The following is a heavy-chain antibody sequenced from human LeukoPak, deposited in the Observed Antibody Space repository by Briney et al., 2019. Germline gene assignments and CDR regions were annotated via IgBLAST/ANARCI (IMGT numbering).Heavy chain of an antibody. CDR1: GYSFISYY. Sequence: GASVKVSCKASGYSFISYYIHWVRQAPGQGIEWMGMIDPSSDTTSYAQKFQGRISMTRDTSTSTVYVDLSSLTSEDTAMYYCARPRSLQPKSPFDCWGQGTLVTVSS. J-gene: IGHJ4*02. D-gene: IGHD5-24*01. CDR2: IDPSSDTT. V-gene: IGHV1-46*01. CDR3: ARPRSLQPKSPFDC.